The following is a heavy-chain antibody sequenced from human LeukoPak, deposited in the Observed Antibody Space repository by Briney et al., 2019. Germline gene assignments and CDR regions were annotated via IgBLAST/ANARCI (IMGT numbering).Heavy chain of an antibody. V-gene: IGHV4-38-2*02. Sequence: SETLSLTCTVSGYSISSGYYWGWIRQPPGKGLEWIGSMYHSGSTYYNPSLKSRVTISVDTSKNQFSLKLSSVTAADTAVYYCTRGGELMNFWGQGTLVTVSS. J-gene: IGHJ4*02. CDR1: GYSISSGYY. D-gene: IGHD1-26*01. CDR2: MYHSGST. CDR3: TRGGELMNF.